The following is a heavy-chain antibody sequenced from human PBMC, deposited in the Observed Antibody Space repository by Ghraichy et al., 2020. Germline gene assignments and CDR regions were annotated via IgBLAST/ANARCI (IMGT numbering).Heavy chain of an antibody. D-gene: IGHD4-23*01. CDR3: ARDLSPTSKQTTVVTPGGY. Sequence: SVKVSCKASGGTFSTYAISWVRQAPGQGLEWMGRIIPIVGIPNYAQKFQGRVTITADKSTSTAYMELSSLRSEDTAVYYCARDLSPTSKQTTVVTPGGYWGQGTLVTVSS. V-gene: IGHV1-69*04. J-gene: IGHJ4*02. CDR1: GGTFSTYA. CDR2: IIPIVGIP.